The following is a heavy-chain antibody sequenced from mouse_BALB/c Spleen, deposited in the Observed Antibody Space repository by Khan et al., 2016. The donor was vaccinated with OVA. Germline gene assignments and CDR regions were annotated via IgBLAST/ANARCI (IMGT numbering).Heavy chain of an antibody. D-gene: IGHD2-3*01. V-gene: IGHV2-6*02. J-gene: IGHJ4*01. Sequence: VQLQESGPGLVAPSQSLSITCTVSGFSLTTYGVHWVRQPPGKGLEWLVVIWSDGSTNYNSVLKSRLSISTDNSKSQVFLKMNSLQTDDTAMYYCARWFDGYSSLYAMDYWGQGTSVTVSS. CDR1: GFSLTTYG. CDR3: ARWFDGYSSLYAMDY. CDR2: IWSDGST.